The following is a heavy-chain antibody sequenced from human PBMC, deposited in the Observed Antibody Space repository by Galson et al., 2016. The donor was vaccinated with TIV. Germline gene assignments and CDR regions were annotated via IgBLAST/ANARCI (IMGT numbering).Heavy chain of an antibody. CDR2: INPYNNNT. D-gene: IGHD1-1*01. V-gene: IGHV1-18*01. Sequence: SVKVSCKASGYTFSTYAISWVRQAPGQGLEWMAWINPYNNNTKYAQKFQGRVTMTTDTSTSPVYMELSSLGSDDTAVYYCARETYWNVYSGYGMGVCGQGTTVTVSS. J-gene: IGHJ6*02. CDR3: ARETYWNVYSGYGMGV. CDR1: GYTFSTYA.